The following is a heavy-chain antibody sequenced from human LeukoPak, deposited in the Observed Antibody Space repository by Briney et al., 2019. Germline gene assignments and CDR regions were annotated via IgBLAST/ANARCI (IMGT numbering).Heavy chain of an antibody. Sequence: GGSLRLSCAASGFTFSSYWMHWVRQAPGKGLVWVSRINTDGSSTSYADSVKGRFTISRDNAKNTLYLQMNSLRAGDTSVYYCARDRIGGWIGERKVEWGQGTLVTVSS. CDR1: GFTFSSYW. J-gene: IGHJ4*02. CDR2: INTDGSST. CDR3: ARDRIGGWIGERKVE. V-gene: IGHV3-74*01. D-gene: IGHD3-10*01.